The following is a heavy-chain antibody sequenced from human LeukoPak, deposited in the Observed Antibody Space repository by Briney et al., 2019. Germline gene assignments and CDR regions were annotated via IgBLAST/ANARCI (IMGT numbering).Heavy chain of an antibody. V-gene: IGHV4-39*01. CDR3: ARQYYDSSGYHARTFDY. D-gene: IGHD3-22*01. J-gene: IGHJ4*02. CDR2: IYYSGST. CDR1: GGSISSSSYY. Sequence: SETLSLTCTVSGGSISSSSYYWGWIRQPPGKGLEWIGSIYYSGSTYYNPSLKSRVTICVDTSKNQFSLKLSSVTAADTAVYYCARQYYDSSGYHARTFDYWSQGTLVTVSS.